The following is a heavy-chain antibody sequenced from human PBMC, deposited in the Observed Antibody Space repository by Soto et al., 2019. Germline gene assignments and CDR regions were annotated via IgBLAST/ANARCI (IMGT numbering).Heavy chain of an antibody. CDR1: GGSISSGGYF. Sequence: QVQLQESGPGLVKPSQTLSLTCTVSGGSISSGGYFWSWIRQHPGKGLEWIGFIYYSGSTYYNPSLKNRVTXSXXXSXHQFALKLSSVTAADTAVYYCAREGAAPYYYYGMDVWGQGTTVTVSS. D-gene: IGHD6-6*01. CDR3: AREGAAPYYYYGMDV. CDR2: IYYSGST. V-gene: IGHV4-31*03. J-gene: IGHJ6*02.